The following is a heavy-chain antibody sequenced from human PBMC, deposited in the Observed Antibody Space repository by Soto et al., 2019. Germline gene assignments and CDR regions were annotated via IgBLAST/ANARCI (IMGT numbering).Heavy chain of an antibody. CDR3: AQALVFTRGDGFDI. V-gene: IGHV4-31*02. CDR2: IYYSGNT. Sequence: QVRLQEWGPGLVKPSQTLSLKCSVSGGSITTGGRYWSWIRQLPGKGLEWIGDIYYSGNTYYNASLKSRVTISVEAAKIQFSLKLSSVTAADTAVYYCAQALVFTRGDGFDIWGQGRLVTVSA. D-gene: IGHD3-10*01. CDR1: GGSITTGGRY. J-gene: IGHJ3*02.